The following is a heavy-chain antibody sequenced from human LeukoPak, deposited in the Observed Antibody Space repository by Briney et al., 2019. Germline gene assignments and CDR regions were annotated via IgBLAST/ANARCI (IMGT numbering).Heavy chain of an antibody. CDR1: GGSISSGDYY. V-gene: IGHV4-31*03. CDR2: IYYSGSA. CDR3: ARDLYFYGSGNYPAALGY. D-gene: IGHD3-10*01. J-gene: IGHJ4*02. Sequence: ASETLSLTCTVSGGSISSGDYYWNWIHQHPGKGLEWIGFIYYSGSAYYNPSLKSRVTISLDTSKNQFSLKLSSVIAADTAVYYCARDLYFYGSGNYPAALGYWGQGTLVTVSS.